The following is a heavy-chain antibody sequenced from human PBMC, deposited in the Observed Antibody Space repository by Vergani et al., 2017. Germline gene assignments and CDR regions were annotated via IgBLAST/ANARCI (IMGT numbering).Heavy chain of an antibody. V-gene: IGHV3-23*01. CDR1: GFTFSSYA. J-gene: IGHJ5*02. Sequence: EVQLLESGGGLVQPGGSLRLSCAASGFTFSSYAMSWVRQAPGKGLEWVSAISGSGGSTYYADSVKGRFTISRDNAKNSLYLQMNSLRAEDTALYSCAKDLGTSSGGGWFDPWGKGTRVTVSS. CDR2: ISGSGGST. CDR3: AKDLGTSSGGGWFDP. D-gene: IGHD6-6*01.